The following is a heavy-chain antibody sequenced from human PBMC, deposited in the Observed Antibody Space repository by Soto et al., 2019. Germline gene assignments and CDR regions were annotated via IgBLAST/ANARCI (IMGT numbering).Heavy chain of an antibody. D-gene: IGHD3-10*01. V-gene: IGHV3-64*01. J-gene: IGHJ4*02. CDR3: ARDRRQYYYGSGSSCLDY. CDR2: ISSNGGST. Sequence: PGGSLRLSCAASGFTFSSYAMHWVRQAPGKGLEYVSAISSNGGSTYYANSVKGRFTISRDNSKNTLYLQMGSLRAEDMAVYYCARDRRQYYYGSGSSCLDYWGQGTLVTVSS. CDR1: GFTFSSYA.